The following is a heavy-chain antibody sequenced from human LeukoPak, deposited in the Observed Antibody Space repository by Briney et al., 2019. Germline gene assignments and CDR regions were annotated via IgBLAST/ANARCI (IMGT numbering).Heavy chain of an antibody. J-gene: IGHJ6*03. V-gene: IGHV3-23*01. D-gene: IGHD1-26*01. Sequence: GGSLRLSCAASGFTFSNHGMNWVRQAPGKGLEWLSGVSPPGGGTYYADSVKGRFTISRDNSKNTLYLQMNSLRAGDTAVYYCAKDERGSYLYYYYYMDVWGKGTTVTVSS. CDR1: GFTFSNHG. CDR3: AKDERGSYLYYYYYMDV. CDR2: VSPPGGGT.